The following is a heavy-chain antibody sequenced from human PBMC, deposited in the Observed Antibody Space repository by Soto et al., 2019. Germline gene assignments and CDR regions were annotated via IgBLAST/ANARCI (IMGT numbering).Heavy chain of an antibody. D-gene: IGHD1-1*01. Sequence: QVQLVESGGGVVQPGRSLRLSCAASGFTFSSFGMHWGRQAPGKGLEWVAFISHDGIEKYFVDSVKGRFTIPRDDSGNTLYLQMNSLRADDTAVYYCAKDWNDANYDYGTDVWGQGTTVTVSS. CDR3: AKDWNDANYDYGTDV. CDR2: ISHDGIEK. CDR1: GFTFSSFG. V-gene: IGHV3-30*18. J-gene: IGHJ6*02.